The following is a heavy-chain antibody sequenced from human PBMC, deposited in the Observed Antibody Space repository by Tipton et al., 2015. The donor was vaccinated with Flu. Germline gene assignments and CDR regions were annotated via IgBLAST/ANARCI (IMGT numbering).Heavy chain of an antibody. CDR1: GFTVSNNY. CDR3: ATTYCLRYYLVGFDI. J-gene: IGHJ3*02. V-gene: IGHV3-53*01. CDR2: IYSGGST. D-gene: IGHD3-22*01. Sequence: VQLVQSGGGLIQPGGSLRLSCAASGFTVSNNYMSWVRQAPGKGLEWVSVIYSGGSTYYADSVKGRFTISRDNSKNTLYLQMNSLRAEDTAVYYCATTYCLRYYLVGFDIWGQGTMVTVSS.